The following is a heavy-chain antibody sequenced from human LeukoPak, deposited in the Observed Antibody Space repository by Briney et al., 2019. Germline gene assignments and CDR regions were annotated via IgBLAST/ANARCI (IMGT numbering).Heavy chain of an antibody. J-gene: IGHJ3*02. CDR2: ISSSGSTM. D-gene: IGHD3-10*01. V-gene: IGHV3-11*01. CDR3: ARDEVRGVNNNAFGI. Sequence: GGSLRLSCAASGFTFSDYYMSWIRQAPGKGLEWVSYISSSGSTMYYADSVKGRFTISRDNAKRSLYLQMNSLRAEDTAVYYCARDEVRGVNNNAFGIWGQGTMVTVSS. CDR1: GFTFSDYY.